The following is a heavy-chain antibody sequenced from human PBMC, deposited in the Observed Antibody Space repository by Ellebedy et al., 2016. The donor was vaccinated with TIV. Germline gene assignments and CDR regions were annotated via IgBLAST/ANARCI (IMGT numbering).Heavy chain of an antibody. V-gene: IGHV1-8*01. D-gene: IGHD5-12*01. CDR2: MNPNSGNT. J-gene: IGHJ5*02. CDR3: ASEVGGYSGYDLGPVWFDP. Sequence: ASVKVSXXASGYTFTTYDINWVRQATGQGLEWMGWMNPNSGNTGYAQKFQGRVTMTRDTSISTAYMELSSLRSEDTAVYYCASEVGGYSGYDLGPVWFDPWGQGTLVTVSS. CDR1: GYTFTTYD.